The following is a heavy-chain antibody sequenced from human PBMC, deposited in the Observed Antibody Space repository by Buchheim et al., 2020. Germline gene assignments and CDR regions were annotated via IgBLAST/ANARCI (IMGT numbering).Heavy chain of an antibody. D-gene: IGHD3-10*01. CDR1: GDSIGSSSYY. V-gene: IGHV4-39*01. J-gene: IGHJ4*02. CDR3: ASGTILWFRTIDF. Sequence: QLQLQESGPGLVKPSETLSLTCFVSGDSIGSSSYYWGWVRQSPGKGLEWIAIAYYTGTTFYNPSLKSRVTISIATSKSQFPLKMNSVTAADTAVYYCASGTILWFRTIDFWGQGAL. CDR2: AYYTGTT.